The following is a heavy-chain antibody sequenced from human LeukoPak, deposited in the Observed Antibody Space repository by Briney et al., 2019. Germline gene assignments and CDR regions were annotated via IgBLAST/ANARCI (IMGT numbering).Heavy chain of an antibody. CDR1: GFTFSDSW. J-gene: IGHJ6*02. V-gene: IGHV3-7*01. CDR3: ATYTHWVAGDV. Sequence: PGGSLRLSCAASGFTFSDSWMIWVRQAPGKGLEWVANMNQDGSAKDYVDSVKGRFTISRDNARYSLYLQMSSLRAEDTAVYYCATYTHWVAGDVWGQGTTVTVSS. D-gene: IGHD3-16*01. CDR2: MNQDGSAK.